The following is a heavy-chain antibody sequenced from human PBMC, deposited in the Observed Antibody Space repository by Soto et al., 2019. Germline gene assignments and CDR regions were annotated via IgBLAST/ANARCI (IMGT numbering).Heavy chain of an antibody. Sequence: SETLSLTCTVSGGSISSGGYYWSWIRQHPGKGLEWIGYIYYSGSTYYNPSLKSRVTISVDTSKNQFSLKLSSVTAADTAVYYCARVVRPPYYFDYWGQGTLVTVSS. D-gene: IGHD3-22*01. CDR1: GGSISSGGYY. CDR2: IYYSGST. V-gene: IGHV4-31*03. J-gene: IGHJ4*02. CDR3: ARVVRPPYYFDY.